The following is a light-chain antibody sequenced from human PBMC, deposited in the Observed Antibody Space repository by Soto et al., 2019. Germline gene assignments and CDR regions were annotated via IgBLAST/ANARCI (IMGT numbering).Light chain of an antibody. CDR2: DAS. Sequence: DIQMTQSPSSLSASVGDRVTITCQASQDITNSLNWYQQKPGKAPKVLIYDASILETGVPSRFSGSGSGTDVTFTISSLQPEDVATYYCQQYDNLPLTFGPGTTVDIE. V-gene: IGKV1-33*01. CDR1: QDITNS. CDR3: QQYDNLPLT. J-gene: IGKJ3*01.